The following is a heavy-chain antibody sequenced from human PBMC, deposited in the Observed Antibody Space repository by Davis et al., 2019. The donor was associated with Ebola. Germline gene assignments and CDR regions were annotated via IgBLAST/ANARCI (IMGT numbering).Heavy chain of an antibody. V-gene: IGHV1-2*04. Sequence: ASVKVSCKASGYTFTGYYMHWVRQAPGQGLEWMGWINPNSGGTNYAQKFQGWVTMTRDTSISTAYMELSRLRSDDTAVYYCARAYCSGGSCYPYWYFDLWGRGTLVTVSS. CDR3: ARAYCSGGSCYPYWYFDL. J-gene: IGHJ2*01. CDR1: GYTFTGYY. D-gene: IGHD2-15*01. CDR2: INPNSGGT.